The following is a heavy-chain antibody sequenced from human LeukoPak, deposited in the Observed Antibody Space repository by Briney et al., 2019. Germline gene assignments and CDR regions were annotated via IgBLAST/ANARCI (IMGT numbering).Heavy chain of an antibody. Sequence: SETLSLTCTVSGGSISSYYWSWIRQPPGKGLEWIGYIYYSGSTNYNPSLKSRVTISVDTSKNQFSLKLSSVTAADTAVYYCTRSVSSLPYDFWSGYLHYFDYWGQGTLVTVSS. CDR3: TRSVSSLPYDFWSGYLHYFDY. V-gene: IGHV4-59*01. CDR2: IYYSGST. CDR1: GGSISSYY. J-gene: IGHJ4*02. D-gene: IGHD3-3*01.